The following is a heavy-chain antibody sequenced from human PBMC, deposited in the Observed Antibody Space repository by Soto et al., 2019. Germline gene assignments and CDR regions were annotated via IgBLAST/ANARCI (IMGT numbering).Heavy chain of an antibody. V-gene: IGHV3-53*02. D-gene: IGHD6-19*01. CDR2: IHSGGDT. CDR1: GFSVSYNY. Sequence: EVQLVETGGGLIQPGGSLRLSCAASGFSVSYNYMSWVRQPPGKGLEWVSIIHSGGDTNYADSVKGRFTISRDNSKNTVYLQMNSLRYEDTAVYYCTSIAVAEGFDPWGQGTLVTVSS. J-gene: IGHJ5*02. CDR3: TSIAVAEGFDP.